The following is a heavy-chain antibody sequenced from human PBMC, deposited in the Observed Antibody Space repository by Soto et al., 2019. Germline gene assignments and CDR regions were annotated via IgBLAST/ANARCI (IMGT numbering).Heavy chain of an antibody. D-gene: IGHD3-22*01. CDR1: GSSISTSNW. CDR3: ARSAFYYDSK. V-gene: IGHV4-4*02. CDR2: IYHAGST. Sequence: PSETLSLTCTVSGSSISTSNWWSWVRQSPGKGLEWIGEIYHAGSTNYNPSLKSRVTMSVDKSKNQFSLKLSSVTAADSAVYYCARSAFYYDSKWGQGTLVTVSS. J-gene: IGHJ4*02.